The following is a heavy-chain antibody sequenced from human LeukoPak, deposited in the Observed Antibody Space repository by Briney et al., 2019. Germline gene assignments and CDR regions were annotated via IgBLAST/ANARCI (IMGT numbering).Heavy chain of an antibody. D-gene: IGHD3-10*01. V-gene: IGHV4-31*03. CDR3: ARAYYYGSGRWFDP. CDR2: IYYSGST. CDR1: GGSISSGGYS. Sequence: PSETLSLTCTVSGGSISSGGYSWSWIRQHPGKGLEWIGYIYYSGSTYYNPSLKSRVTISVDTSKNQFSLKLSSVTAADTAVYYCARAYYYGSGRWFDPWGQGTLVTVSS. J-gene: IGHJ5*02.